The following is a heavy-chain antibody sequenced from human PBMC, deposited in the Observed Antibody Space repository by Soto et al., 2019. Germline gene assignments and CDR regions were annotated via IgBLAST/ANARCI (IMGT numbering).Heavy chain of an antibody. V-gene: IGHV4-61*01. CDR3: ATDSGYSYGYYYGMDV. CDR2: IYYSGST. D-gene: IGHD5-18*01. Sequence: SETLSLTCTVSGGSVSSGSYYWSWIRQPPGKGLEWIGYIYYSGSTNYNPSLKSRVTISVDTSKNQFSLKLSSVTAADTAVYYCATDSGYSYGYYYGMDVWGQGTTVTVSS. J-gene: IGHJ6*02. CDR1: GGSVSSGSYY.